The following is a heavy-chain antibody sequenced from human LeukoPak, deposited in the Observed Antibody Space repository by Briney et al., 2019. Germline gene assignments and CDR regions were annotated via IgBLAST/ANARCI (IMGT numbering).Heavy chain of an antibody. V-gene: IGHV4-39*07. Sequence: PSETLSLTCTVSGGSISSSSYYWGWIRQPPGKGLEWIGSIYYSGSTYYNPSLKSRVTISVDTSKNQFSLKLSSVTAADTAVYYCARELPSTFRYYYGMDVWGQGTTVTVSS. CDR1: GGSISSSSYY. CDR3: ARELPSTFRYYYGMDV. D-gene: IGHD3-16*01. CDR2: IYYSGST. J-gene: IGHJ6*02.